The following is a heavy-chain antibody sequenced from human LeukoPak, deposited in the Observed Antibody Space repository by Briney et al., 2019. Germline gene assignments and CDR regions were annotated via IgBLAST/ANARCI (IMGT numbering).Heavy chain of an antibody. V-gene: IGHV4-39*01. Sequence: PGGSLRLSCAVSGGSISGSSYFWGWIRQPPGKGLEWIGSIYYSGDTYYNPSLKSRVTISVDTSKNQFSLKLSSVTAADTAVYYCARLKEGIDYWGQGTLVTVSS. J-gene: IGHJ4*02. CDR1: GGSISGSSYF. CDR2: IYYSGDT. D-gene: IGHD3-10*01. CDR3: ARLKEGIDY.